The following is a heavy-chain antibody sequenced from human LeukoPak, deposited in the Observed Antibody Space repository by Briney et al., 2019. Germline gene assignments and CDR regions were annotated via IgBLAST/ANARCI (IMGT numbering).Heavy chain of an antibody. V-gene: IGHV1-2*02. CDR1: GYTFTGYY. J-gene: IGHJ1*01. Sequence: GASVKVSCKASGYTFTGYYMHWVRQAPGQGLEWMGWINPNSGGTNYAQKFQGRVTMTRDTSISTAYMGLSRLRSDDTAVYYCARDSHCSDDNCYEYFPHWGQGTLVTVSS. D-gene: IGHD2-15*01. CDR2: INPNSGGT. CDR3: ARDSHCSDDNCYEYFPH.